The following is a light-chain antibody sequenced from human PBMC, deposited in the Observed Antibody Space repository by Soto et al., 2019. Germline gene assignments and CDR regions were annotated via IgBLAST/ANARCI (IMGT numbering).Light chain of an antibody. CDR1: QSLLHITGETF. CDR3: MQSTPLPPT. Sequence: DVVMTQTPLSLSVAPGQPASISCKSSQSLLHITGETFLFWYPQKPGQSPQLLIYEVSTRVSGVPDSFSGSGSGTDFTLEISRVETEDVGIYYCMQSTPLPPTFGQGTQLGIE. J-gene: IGKJ5*01. V-gene: IGKV2D-29*02. CDR2: EVS.